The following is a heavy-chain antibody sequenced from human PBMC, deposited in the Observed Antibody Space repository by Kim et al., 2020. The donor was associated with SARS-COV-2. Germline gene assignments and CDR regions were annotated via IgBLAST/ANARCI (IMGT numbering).Heavy chain of an antibody. D-gene: IGHD5-12*01. Sequence: GGSLRLSCAASGFTFSSYSMNWVRQAPGKGLEWVSSISSSSSYIYYADSVKGRFIISRDNAKNSLYLQMNSLRAEDTAVYYCARDGEWLRGGVFDYWGQGTLVTVSS. CDR2: ISSSSSYI. CDR3: ARDGEWLRGGVFDY. CDR1: GFTFSSYS. J-gene: IGHJ4*02. V-gene: IGHV3-21*01.